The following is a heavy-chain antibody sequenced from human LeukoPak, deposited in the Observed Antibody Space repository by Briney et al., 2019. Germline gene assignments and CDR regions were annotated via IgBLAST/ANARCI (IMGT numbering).Heavy chain of an antibody. CDR2: IKQDGSEK. D-gene: IGHD3-10*01. CDR3: VRVGGSGSYSVDAFDI. J-gene: IGHJ3*02. CDR1: GFTFSSYW. V-gene: IGHV3-7*01. Sequence: GGSLRLSCAASGFTFSSYWMSWVRQAPGKGLEWVANIKQDGSEKYYVDSVKGRFTISRDNAKNSLYLQMNSLRAEDTAVYYCVRVGGSGSYSVDAFDIWGQGTMVTVSS.